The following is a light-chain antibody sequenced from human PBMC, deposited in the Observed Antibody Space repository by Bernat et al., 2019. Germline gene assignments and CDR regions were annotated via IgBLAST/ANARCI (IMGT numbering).Light chain of an antibody. J-gene: IGLJ3*02. CDR3: CSYGGSYNWV. Sequence: QSALTQPRSVSGSPGQSVALSCTGTSSDVGGFDFVSWYQHHPGKAPKVIIYEVAKRPSGVPDRFSGSKSGNTASLTITGLQPEEEADYYCCSYGGSYNWVFGGGTMLTVL. CDR1: SSDVGGFDF. V-gene: IGLV2-11*01. CDR2: EVA.